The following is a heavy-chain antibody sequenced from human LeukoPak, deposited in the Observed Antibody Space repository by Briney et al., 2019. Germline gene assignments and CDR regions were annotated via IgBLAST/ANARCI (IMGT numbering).Heavy chain of an antibody. CDR1: GYTFTGYY. Sequence: GASVKVSCKASGYTFTGYYMHWMRQAPGQELEWMGWINPNSGGTNYAQKFQGRVTMTRDTSISTAYMELSRLRADDTAVYYCARATMTTQDYWGQGTLVTVSS. D-gene: IGHD4-17*01. V-gene: IGHV1-2*02. CDR2: INPNSGGT. J-gene: IGHJ4*02. CDR3: ARATMTTQDY.